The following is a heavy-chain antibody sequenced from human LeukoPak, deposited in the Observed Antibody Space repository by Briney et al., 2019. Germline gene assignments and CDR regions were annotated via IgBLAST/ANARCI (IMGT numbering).Heavy chain of an antibody. Sequence: SQTLSLTCTVSGGSISSGGYYWSWIRQHPGKGLEWIGYIYYSGSTYYNPSLKSRVTISVDTSKNQFSLKLSSVTAADTAVYYCARFGVRGVKVDYWGQGTLVTVSS. CDR1: GGSISSGGYY. V-gene: IGHV4-31*03. J-gene: IGHJ4*02. CDR2: IYYSGST. D-gene: IGHD3-10*01. CDR3: ARFGVRGVKVDY.